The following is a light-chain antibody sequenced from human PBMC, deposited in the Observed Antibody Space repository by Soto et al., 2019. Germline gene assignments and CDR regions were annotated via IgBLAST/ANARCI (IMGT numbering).Light chain of an antibody. CDR1: QSISSW. Sequence: DIQMTQSPSTLSASVGDRVTITCRASQSISSWLAWYQQKPGKAPKLLIYDASSLESGVLSRFSGSGSGTEFTLTISSLQPDDFATYYCQHPGTFGQGTKLEIK. CDR3: QHPGT. CDR2: DAS. J-gene: IGKJ2*01. V-gene: IGKV1-5*01.